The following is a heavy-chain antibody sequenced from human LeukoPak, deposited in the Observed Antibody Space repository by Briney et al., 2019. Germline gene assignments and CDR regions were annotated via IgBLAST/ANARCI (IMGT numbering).Heavy chain of an antibody. CDR1: GYTFTSYG. J-gene: IGHJ6*02. Sequence: AASVKVSCKASGYTFTSYGISWVRQAPGQGLEWMGWISAYNGNTNYAQKLQGRVTMTTDTSTSTAYMELRSLRSDDTAVYYCARRSMTINPRYYYGMDVWGQGTTVTVSS. V-gene: IGHV1-18*01. CDR3: ARRSMTINPRYYYGMDV. CDR2: ISAYNGNT. D-gene: IGHD2/OR15-2a*01.